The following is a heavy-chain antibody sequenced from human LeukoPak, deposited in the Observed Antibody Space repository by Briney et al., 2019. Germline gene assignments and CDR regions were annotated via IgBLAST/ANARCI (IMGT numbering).Heavy chain of an antibody. CDR1: GFTFSNYV. CDR3: VKVGGGGGWYWSP. CDR2: ISDSGGDT. Sequence: PGGSLGLSCTGSGFTFSNYVMSWVRQAPGKRLEWVSGISDSGGDTDYADSVKGRFTISRDNSKNTLFLQMKNLRVEDTGVYYCVKVGGGGGWYWSPWGQGILVTVSS. V-gene: IGHV3-23*01. D-gene: IGHD6-19*01. J-gene: IGHJ5*02.